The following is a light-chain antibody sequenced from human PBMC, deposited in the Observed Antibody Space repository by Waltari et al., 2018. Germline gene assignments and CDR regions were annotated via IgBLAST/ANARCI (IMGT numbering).Light chain of an antibody. J-gene: IGKJ1*01. CDR2: GTS. Sequence: EIVLTQSPGTLSLSPGERATLSCRASQSIGRSFAWYQQKPGQPPRLLIYGTSNRATGIPDRFSGGGSATDFSLTISRLEPEDVAMYYCQHYVSLPVTFGQGTKVEIK. V-gene: IGKV3-20*01. CDR1: QSIGRS. CDR3: QHYVSLPVT.